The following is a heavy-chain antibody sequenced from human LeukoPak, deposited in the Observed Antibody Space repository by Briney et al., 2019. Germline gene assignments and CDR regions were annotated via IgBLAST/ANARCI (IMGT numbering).Heavy chain of an antibody. CDR1: GGSIASCRNY. V-gene: IGHV4-39*07. D-gene: IGHD5-12*01. CDR3: ARDLGYSGFDWAP. CDR2: ISSSGNT. J-gene: IGHJ5*02. Sequence: PSETLSLTCSVSGGSIASCRNYWVWLRQPPGTVLEWVGNISSSGNTYPNPNLKSPVTISVDTSKIQLSLNLTSVTAADVAVYYCARDLGYSGFDWAPWGQGTLVTVSS.